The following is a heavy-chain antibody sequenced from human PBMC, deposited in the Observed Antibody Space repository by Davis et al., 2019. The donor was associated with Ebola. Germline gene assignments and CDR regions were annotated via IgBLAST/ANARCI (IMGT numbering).Heavy chain of an antibody. Sequence: GESLKISCVGSGFTSSHYWMHWVRQAPGRGLVWVARVTGDGNTFYADSVKDRVTISRDNAKSTLYLQMSSLRVEDTAVYYCARGVNRACFDDWGQGTLVTVSS. CDR2: VTGDGNT. J-gene: IGHJ4*02. CDR1: GFTSSHYW. CDR3: ARGVNRACFDD. D-gene: IGHD3-10*01. V-gene: IGHV3-74*01.